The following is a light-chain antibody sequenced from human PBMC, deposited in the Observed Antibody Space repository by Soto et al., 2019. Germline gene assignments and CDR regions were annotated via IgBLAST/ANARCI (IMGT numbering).Light chain of an antibody. CDR3: SSYTSSSTLV. Sequence: QSALTQPASVSGSPGQSITISCTGTSSDVGGYNYVSWYQQHPGKAPKLMIYDVSNRPSGVSNRFSGYKSGNTASLTISVLKAEDEADYNCSSYTSSSTLVFGVGTKVTVL. V-gene: IGLV2-14*01. J-gene: IGLJ2*01. CDR2: DVS. CDR1: SSDVGGYNY.